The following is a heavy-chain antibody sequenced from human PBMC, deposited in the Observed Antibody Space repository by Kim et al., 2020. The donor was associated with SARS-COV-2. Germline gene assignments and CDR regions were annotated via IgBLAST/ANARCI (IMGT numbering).Heavy chain of an antibody. Sequence: SETLSLTCTVSGGSISSYYWSWIRQPPGKGLAWIGYIYYSGSTNYNPSLKSRVTISVDTSKNQFSLKLSSVTAADTAVYYCASLGGGDHWYFDLWGRGTLVTVS. CDR2: IYYSGST. CDR3: ASLGGGDHWYFDL. D-gene: IGHD2-21*01. J-gene: IGHJ2*01. CDR1: GGSISSYY. V-gene: IGHV4-59*08.